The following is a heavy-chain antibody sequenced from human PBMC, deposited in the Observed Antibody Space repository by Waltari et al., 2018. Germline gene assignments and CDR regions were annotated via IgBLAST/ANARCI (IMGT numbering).Heavy chain of an antibody. CDR1: GGSISSSSYY. D-gene: IGHD3-22*01. CDR3: ARSRRHSRDY. Sequence: QLQLQESGPGLVKPSETLSLTCTVSGGSISSSSYYWGWIRQPPGKGLEWIGSIYYSGSTYYNPSLKIRVTISVDTSKNQFSLKLSSVTAADTAVYYCARSRRHSRDYWGQGTLVTVSS. J-gene: IGHJ4*02. CDR2: IYYSGST. V-gene: IGHV4-39*01.